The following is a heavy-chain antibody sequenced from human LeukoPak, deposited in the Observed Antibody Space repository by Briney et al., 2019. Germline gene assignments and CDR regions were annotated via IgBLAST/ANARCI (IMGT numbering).Heavy chain of an antibody. CDR1: GFTFSSYA. J-gene: IGHJ4*02. CDR3: AKSGERYYDFWSDY. D-gene: IGHD3-3*01. CDR2: ISGSGGST. Sequence: GGSLRLSCAASGFTFSSYAMSWVRQAPGKGLEWVSAISGSGGSTYYADSVKGRFTISRDNSKNTLYLQMNSLRAEDTAVYYCAKSGERYYDFWSDYWGQGTLVTVSS. V-gene: IGHV3-23*01.